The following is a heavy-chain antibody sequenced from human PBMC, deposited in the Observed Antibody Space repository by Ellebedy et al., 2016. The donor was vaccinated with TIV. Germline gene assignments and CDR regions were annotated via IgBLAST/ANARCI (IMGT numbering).Heavy chain of an antibody. CDR3: AKDQLAVTTLYYYYYGMDV. Sequence: GESLKISXAASGFTFSSYAMSWVRQAPGKGLEWVSAISGSGGSTYYADSVKGRFTISRDNSKNTLYLQMNSLRAEDTAVYYCAKDQLAVTTLYYYYYGMDVWGQGTTVTVSS. D-gene: IGHD4-17*01. V-gene: IGHV3-23*01. CDR1: GFTFSSYA. J-gene: IGHJ6*02. CDR2: ISGSGGST.